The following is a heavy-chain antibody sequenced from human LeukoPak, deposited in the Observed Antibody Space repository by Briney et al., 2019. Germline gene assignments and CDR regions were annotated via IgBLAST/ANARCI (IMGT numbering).Heavy chain of an antibody. D-gene: IGHD3-10*01. V-gene: IGHV3-74*01. J-gene: IGHJ4*02. Sequence: GGSLRLSCAASGFTFSSYWMHWVRRAPGKGLVWVSRIDSDGSSISYADSVKGRFTISRDNAKNTLYLQMNSLRAEDTAVYYCAKGGMVRGVVGGYFDYWGQGTLVTVSS. CDR2: IDSDGSSI. CDR3: AKGGMVRGVVGGYFDY. CDR1: GFTFSSYW.